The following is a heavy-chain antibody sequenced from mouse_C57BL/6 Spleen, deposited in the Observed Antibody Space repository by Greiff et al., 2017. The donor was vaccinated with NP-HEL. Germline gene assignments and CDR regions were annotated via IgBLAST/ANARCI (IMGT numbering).Heavy chain of an antibody. CDR1: GYTFTSYW. D-gene: IGHD3-2*02. V-gene: IGHV1-59*01. Sequence: QVQLQQPGAELVRPGTSVKLSCKASGYTFTSYWMHWVKQRPGQGLEWIGVIDPSDSYTNYNQKFKGKATLTVDTSSSTAYMQLSSLTSEDSAVYYCARDETAQAEVWFAYWGQGTLGTVSA. J-gene: IGHJ3*01. CDR3: ARDETAQAEVWFAY. CDR2: IDPSDSYT.